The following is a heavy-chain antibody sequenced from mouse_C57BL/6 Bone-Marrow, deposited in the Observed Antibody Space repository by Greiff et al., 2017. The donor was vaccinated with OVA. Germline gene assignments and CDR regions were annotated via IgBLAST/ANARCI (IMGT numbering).Heavy chain of an antibody. J-gene: IGHJ3*01. CDR2: ISSGSSTI. CDR3: AREERGSLFAY. CDR1: GFTFSDYG. Sequence: EVKLMESGGGLVKPGGSLKLSCAASGFTFSDYGMHWVRQAPEKGLEWVAYISSGSSTIYYADTVKGRFTISRDNAKNTLFLQMTSLRSEDTAMYYCAREERGSLFAYWGQGTLVTVSA. V-gene: IGHV5-17*01. D-gene: IGHD1-1*02.